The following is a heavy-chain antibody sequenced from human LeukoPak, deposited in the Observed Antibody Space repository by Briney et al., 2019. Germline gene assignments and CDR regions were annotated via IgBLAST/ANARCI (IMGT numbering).Heavy chain of an antibody. D-gene: IGHD6-19*01. CDR3: ARDRRRSSGWYLGYYYYGMDV. J-gene: IGHJ6*02. CDR2: IYSGGST. V-gene: IGHV3-53*05. CDR1: GFTVSSNY. Sequence: PGGSLRLSCAASGFTVSSNYMSWVRQAPGKGLEWVSVIYSGGSTYYADSVKGRFTISRDNSKNTLYLQMNSLRAEDTAVYYCARDRRRSSGWYLGYYYYGMDVWGQGTTVTVSS.